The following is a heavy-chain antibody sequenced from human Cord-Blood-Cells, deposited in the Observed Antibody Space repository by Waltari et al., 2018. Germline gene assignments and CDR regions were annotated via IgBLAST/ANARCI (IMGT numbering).Heavy chain of an antibody. CDR3: ARGRGATEYFDL. Sequence: QLVQSGAEVQKPGSSVQVPCKASVGTSRSSAISWVRQAPGQGLEWMGGIIPILGIANYAQKFQGRVTITADESTSTAYMELSSLRSEDTAVYYCARGRGATEYFDLWGRGTLVTVSS. V-gene: IGHV1-69*04. D-gene: IGHD5-12*01. CDR1: VGTSRSSA. J-gene: IGHJ2*01. CDR2: IIPILGIA.